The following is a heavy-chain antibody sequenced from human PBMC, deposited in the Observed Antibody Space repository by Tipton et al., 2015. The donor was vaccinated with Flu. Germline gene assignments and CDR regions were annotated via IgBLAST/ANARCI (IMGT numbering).Heavy chain of an antibody. CDR3: ARDRPPVY. CDR2: IYHSGST. J-gene: IGHJ4*02. V-gene: IGHV4-38-2*02. Sequence: LRLSCSVSGYSISSGYSWGWIRQSPGKGLEWIGSIYHSGSTFYNPSLRSRVTMSVDTSKNQFSLKLSSVTAADTAVYYCARDRPPVYWGQGTLVTVSS. CDR1: GYSISSGYS.